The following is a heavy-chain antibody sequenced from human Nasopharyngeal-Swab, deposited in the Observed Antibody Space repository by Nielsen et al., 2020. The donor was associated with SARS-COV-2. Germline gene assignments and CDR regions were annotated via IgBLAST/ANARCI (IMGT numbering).Heavy chain of an antibody. Sequence: SETLSLTCTVSGGSISSGSYYWSWIRQPAGKGLEWIGRIYTSGSTNYNPSLKSRVIISVDTSKNQFSLKLSSVTAADTAVYYCARGLRGVTTYYYYYYMDVWGKGTTVTVSS. CDR1: GGSISSGSYY. D-gene: IGHD4-17*01. CDR3: ARGLRGVTTYYYYYYMDV. CDR2: IYTSGST. J-gene: IGHJ6*03. V-gene: IGHV4-61*02.